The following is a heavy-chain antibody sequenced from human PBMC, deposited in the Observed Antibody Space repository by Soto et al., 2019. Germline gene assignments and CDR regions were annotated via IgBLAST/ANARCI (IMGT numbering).Heavy chain of an antibody. CDR2: ISPYSDET. J-gene: IGHJ6*02. CDR1: GYTFSSYA. V-gene: IGHV1-18*01. Sequence: QAQLVQSGAEVKKPGASVRVSCKATGYTFSSYAISWVRQAPGQGLEWLGWISPYSDETQYAQKTQGRVFMTIDRSARTAYLDLRRLRSDDTAVYYCARGGYYDSSGARNYHYYGMNVWGQGTTVIVSS. CDR3: ARGGYYDSSGARNYHYYGMNV. D-gene: IGHD3-22*01.